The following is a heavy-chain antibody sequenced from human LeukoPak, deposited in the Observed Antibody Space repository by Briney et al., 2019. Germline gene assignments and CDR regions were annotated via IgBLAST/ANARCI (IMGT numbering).Heavy chain of an antibody. V-gene: IGHV4-30-4*01. D-gene: IGHD5-18*01. CDR3: ARHGSPWIQLWSDGMDV. J-gene: IGHJ6*02. Sequence: PSETLSLTCTVSGGSISSGDYYWSWIRQPPGKGLEWVGYIYYSGSTYYNPSLKSRVTISVDTSKNQFSLKLSSVTAADTAVYYCARHGSPWIQLWSDGMDVWGQGTTVTVSS. CDR2: IYYSGST. CDR1: GGSISSGDYY.